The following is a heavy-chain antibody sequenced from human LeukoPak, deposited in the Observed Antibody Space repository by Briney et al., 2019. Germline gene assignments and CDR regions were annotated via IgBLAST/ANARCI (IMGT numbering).Heavy chain of an antibody. CDR3: ARGTFSSSSPYYFDY. J-gene: IGHJ4*02. CDR1: GGSFSGYY. CDR2: INHSGST. V-gene: IGHV4-34*01. D-gene: IGHD6-6*01. Sequence: PSETLSLTCAVYGGSFSGYYWCWIRHPPRKGLEWIGEINHSGSTNYNPYPKSRVTISVDTSKNQFSLKLSSVTAADTAVYYCARGTFSSSSPYYFDYWGQGTLVTVSS.